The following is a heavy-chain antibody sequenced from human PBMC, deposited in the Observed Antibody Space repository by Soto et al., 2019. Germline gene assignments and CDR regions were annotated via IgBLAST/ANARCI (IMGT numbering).Heavy chain of an antibody. D-gene: IGHD1-26*01. CDR1: GYTFTSYG. Sequence: GASVKVSCKASGYTFTSYGSSWVRQAPGQGLEWMGWISAYNGNTNYAQKLQGRVTMTTDTSTSTAYMELRSLRSDDTAVYYCARPTWGLLPRSYYYYGMDXXGQGTTVTVSS. CDR3: ARPTWGLLPRSYYYYGMDX. CDR2: ISAYNGNT. V-gene: IGHV1-18*01. J-gene: IGHJ6*02.